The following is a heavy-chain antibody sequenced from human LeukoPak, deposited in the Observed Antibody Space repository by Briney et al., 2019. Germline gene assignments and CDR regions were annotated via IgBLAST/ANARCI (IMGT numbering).Heavy chain of an antibody. V-gene: IGHV1-2*06. CDR1: GYTFTGYY. J-gene: IGHJ3*02. Sequence: ASVKDSCKASGYTFTGYYMHWVRQAPGQGLEWMGRINPNSGGTNYAQKFQGRVTLTTDTSLSTAYMELSRLRSDDTAVYYCTRSLIVVVTYPGDDAFDIWGQGTMVTVSS. D-gene: IGHD2-21*02. CDR3: TRSLIVVVTYPGDDAFDI. CDR2: INPNSGGT.